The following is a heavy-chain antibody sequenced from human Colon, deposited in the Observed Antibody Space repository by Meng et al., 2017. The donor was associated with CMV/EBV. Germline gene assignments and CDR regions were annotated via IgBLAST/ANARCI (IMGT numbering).Heavy chain of an antibody. V-gene: IGHV3-23*01. J-gene: IGHJ4*02. CDR1: GFTFSDYA. Sequence: GGSLRLSCVASGFTFSDYAMSWVRQAPGKGLEWVSGISGSGSSTYYADSVKGRFTISRDNSMNMMYLQMKSLRAEDTAVYYCAKDLGTPSELEPFDYWGQGTLVTVSS. D-gene: IGHD1-1*01. CDR3: AKDLGTPSELEPFDY. CDR2: ISGSGSST.